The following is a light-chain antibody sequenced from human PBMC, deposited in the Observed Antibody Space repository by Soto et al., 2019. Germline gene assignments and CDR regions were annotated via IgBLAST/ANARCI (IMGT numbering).Light chain of an antibody. Sequence: EIVLTQSPGTLSLCPGERATLSCRASQSVRSNYLAWYQQKPGQAPRLLIYNSSTRATGIPDRFSGSGSGTDFTLTISRLEPEDFALYYCQQYRDLPQTFGQGTQVEIK. J-gene: IGKJ1*01. CDR1: QSVRSNY. CDR2: NSS. V-gene: IGKV3-20*01. CDR3: QQYRDLPQT.